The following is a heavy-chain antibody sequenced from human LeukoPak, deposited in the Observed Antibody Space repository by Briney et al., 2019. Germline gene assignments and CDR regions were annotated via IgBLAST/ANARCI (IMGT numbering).Heavy chain of an antibody. Sequence: ASVKVSCKASGYTFTSYDINWVRQATGQGLEWMGWMNPNSGNTGYAQKFQGRVTMTRNTSISTAYMELSSLRSEDTAVYYCARVKAGINWFDPWGQGTLVTVSS. J-gene: IGHJ5*02. CDR2: MNPNSGNT. CDR3: ARVKAGINWFDP. CDR1: GYTFTSYD. D-gene: IGHD2-21*01. V-gene: IGHV1-8*01.